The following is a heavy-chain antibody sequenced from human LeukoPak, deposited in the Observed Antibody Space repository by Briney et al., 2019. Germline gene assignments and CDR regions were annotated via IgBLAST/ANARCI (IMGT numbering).Heavy chain of an antibody. CDR3: ARGPPLFDWLLYQLKPFDY. CDR2: INHSGST. CDR1: GGSFSGYY. D-gene: IGHD3-9*01. V-gene: IGHV4-34*01. Sequence: PSETLSLTCAVYGGSFSGYYWSWISQPPGKGLEWIGEINHSGSTNYNPSLKSRVTISVDTSKNQFSLKLSSVTAADTAVYYCARGPPLFDWLLYQLKPFDYWGQGTLVTVSS. J-gene: IGHJ4*02.